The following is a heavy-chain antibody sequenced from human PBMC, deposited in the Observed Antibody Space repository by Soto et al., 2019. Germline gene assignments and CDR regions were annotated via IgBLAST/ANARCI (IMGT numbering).Heavy chain of an antibody. Sequence: GGSLRLSCAASGFTFDDYAMHWVRQAPGKGLEWVSGISWNSGSIGYADSVKGRFTISRDNAKNSLYLQMNSLRAEDTALYYCAKDIKAAASLGWFDPWGQGTLVTVSS. CDR2: ISWNSGSI. CDR3: AKDIKAAASLGWFDP. V-gene: IGHV3-9*01. D-gene: IGHD6-13*01. CDR1: GFTFDDYA. J-gene: IGHJ5*02.